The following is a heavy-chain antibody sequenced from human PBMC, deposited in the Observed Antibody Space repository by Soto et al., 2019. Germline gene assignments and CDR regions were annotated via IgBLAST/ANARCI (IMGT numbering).Heavy chain of an antibody. CDR2: TYFRSKWYN. J-gene: IGHJ6*01. CDR3: PIVFYLGPKNGYIFYR. D-gene: IGHD2-2*02. V-gene: IGHV6-1*01. CDR1: GDRDCNNTAS. Sequence: PSQPHSLTSATAGDRDCNNTASWNWARQSPSRGLEWLGRTYFRSKWYNDYAVSVKSRIIINPDTSNNQFSLQLNSVTPEGTAVYCCPIVFYLGPKNGYIFYRWGQ.